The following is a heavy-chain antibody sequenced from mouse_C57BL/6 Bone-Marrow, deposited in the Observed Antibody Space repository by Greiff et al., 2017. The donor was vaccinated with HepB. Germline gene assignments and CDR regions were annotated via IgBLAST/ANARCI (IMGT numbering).Heavy chain of an antibody. D-gene: IGHD4-1*01. CDR2: IDPSDSYT. V-gene: IGHV1-50*01. CDR3: ASWDFDY. J-gene: IGHJ2*01. Sequence: QVQLQQPGAELVNPGASVKLSCKASGYTFTSYWMQWVKQRPGQGLEWIGEIDPSDSYTNYNQKFKGKATLTVDTSSSTAYMQLSSLTSEDSAVYYCASWDFDYWGQGTTLTVSS. CDR1: GYTFTSYW.